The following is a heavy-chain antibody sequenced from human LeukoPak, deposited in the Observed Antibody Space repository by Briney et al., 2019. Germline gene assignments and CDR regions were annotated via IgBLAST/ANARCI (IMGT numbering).Heavy chain of an antibody. J-gene: IGHJ4*02. V-gene: IGHV4-34*01. CDR2: INHSGST. CDR1: GGSFSGYY. D-gene: IGHD3-22*01. Sequence: SETLSLTCAVYGGSFSGYYWSWIRQPPGKGLEWIGEINHSGSTNYNPSLKSRDTITVYTSKNLFALKLSAVTAADTAVYYCARGSRSGYQVDYWGQGTLVTVSS. CDR3: ARGSRSGYQVDY.